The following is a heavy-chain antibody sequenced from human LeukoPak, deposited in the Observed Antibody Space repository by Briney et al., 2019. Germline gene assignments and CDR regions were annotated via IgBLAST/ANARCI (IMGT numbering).Heavy chain of an antibody. V-gene: IGHV4-38-2*01. CDR3: ARRTVTTSYFDY. CDR1: GYSISSGYY. CDR2: IYHSGST. J-gene: IGHJ4*02. D-gene: IGHD4-11*01. Sequence: SSETLSLTCAVSGYSISSGYYWGWIRQPPGQGLAWIGSIYHSGSTYYNPSLKSRVTISVDTSKNQFSLKLSSVTAADTAVYYCARRTVTTSYFDYWGQGTLVTVSS.